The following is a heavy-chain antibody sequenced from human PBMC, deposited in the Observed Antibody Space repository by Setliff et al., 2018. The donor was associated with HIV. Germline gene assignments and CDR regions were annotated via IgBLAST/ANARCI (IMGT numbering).Heavy chain of an antibody. CDR1: RFIFSSYA. V-gene: IGHV3-23*01. CDR3: AKDRGYYGSGSSLDY. Sequence: GGSLRLSCAASRFIFSSYAMSWVRQAPGKGLEWVSVISGSGDSTYYADSVEGRFTISRDNSRNTLYLQMNGLRAEDTAIYYCAKDRGYYGSGSSLDYWGQGTLVTVSS. J-gene: IGHJ4*02. D-gene: IGHD3-10*01. CDR2: ISGSGDST.